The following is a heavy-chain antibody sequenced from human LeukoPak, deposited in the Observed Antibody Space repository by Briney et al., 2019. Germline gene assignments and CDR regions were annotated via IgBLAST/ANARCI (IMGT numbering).Heavy chain of an antibody. J-gene: IGHJ6*03. Sequence: SETLSLTCTVSGGSISSSSYYWGWIRQPPGKGLEWIGSIYYSGSTYYNPSLKSRVTISVDTSKNQFSLKLTSVTAADTAVYYCAREPRGNCSSTSCPFYYYMDVWGKGTTVTVSS. V-gene: IGHV4-39*07. CDR1: GGSISSSSYY. CDR2: IYYSGST. CDR3: AREPRGNCSSTSCPFYYYMDV. D-gene: IGHD2-2*01.